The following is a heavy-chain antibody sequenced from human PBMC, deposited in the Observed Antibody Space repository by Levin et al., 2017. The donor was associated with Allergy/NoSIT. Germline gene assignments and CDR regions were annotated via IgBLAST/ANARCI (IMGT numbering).Heavy chain of an antibody. Sequence: GSLRLSCAVYGGSFSGYYWSWIRQPPGKGLEWIGEINHSGSTNYNPSLKSRVTISVDTSKNQFSLKLSSVTAADTAVYYCARGRLGGYSGYAFDYWGQGTLVTVSS. V-gene: IGHV4-34*01. CDR3: ARGRLGGYSGYAFDY. J-gene: IGHJ4*02. CDR1: GGSFSGYY. D-gene: IGHD5-12*01. CDR2: INHSGST.